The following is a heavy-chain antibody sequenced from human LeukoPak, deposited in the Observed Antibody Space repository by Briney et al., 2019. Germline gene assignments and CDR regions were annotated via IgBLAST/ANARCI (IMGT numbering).Heavy chain of an antibody. CDR3: ARVKYNWNHAYYYYYMDV. D-gene: IGHD1-20*01. V-gene: IGHV4-59*01. CDR2: IYYSGST. Sequence: SETLSLTCTVSGGSISSYYWSWLRQPPGKGLEWIGYIYYSGSTNYNPSLKSRVTISVDTSKNQFSLKLSSVTAADTAVYYCARVKYNWNHAYYYYYMDVCGKGTTVTVSS. J-gene: IGHJ6*03. CDR1: GGSISSYY.